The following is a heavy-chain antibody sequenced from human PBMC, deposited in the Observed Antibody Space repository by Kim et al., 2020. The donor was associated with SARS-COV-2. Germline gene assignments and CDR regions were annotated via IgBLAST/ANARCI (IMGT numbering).Heavy chain of an antibody. V-gene: IGHV3-30*18. J-gene: IGHJ4*02. CDR2: ISYDGSNK. CDR1: GFTFSSYG. D-gene: IGHD3-22*01. Sequence: GGSLRLSCAASGFTFSSYGMHWVRQAPGKGLEWVAVISYDGSNKYYADSVKGRFTISRDNSKNTLYLQMNSLRAEDTAVYYCAKEGAYYYDSSGAYYFDYWGQGTLVTVSS. CDR3: AKEGAYYYDSSGAYYFDY.